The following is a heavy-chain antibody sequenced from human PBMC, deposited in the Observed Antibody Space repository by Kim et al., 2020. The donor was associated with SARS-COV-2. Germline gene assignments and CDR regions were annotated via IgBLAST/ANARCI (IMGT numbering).Heavy chain of an antibody. CDR1: GFTFSSYA. CDR2: ISYDGSNK. V-gene: IGHV3-30*04. D-gene: IGHD3-10*01. CDR3: ARDFLWCGEHCCYGMDV. J-gene: IGHJ6*02. Sequence: GGSLRLSCAASGFTFSSYAMHWVRQAPGKGLEWVAVISYDGSNKYYADSVKGRFTISRDNSKNTLYLQMNSLRAEDTAVYYCARDFLWCGEHCCYGMDVWGQGTTCTVS.